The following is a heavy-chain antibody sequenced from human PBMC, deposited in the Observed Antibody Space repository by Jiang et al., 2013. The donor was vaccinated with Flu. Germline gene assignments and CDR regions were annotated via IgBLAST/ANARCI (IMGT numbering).Heavy chain of an antibody. D-gene: IGHD6-6*01. J-gene: IGHJ4*02. V-gene: IGHV1-69*01. Sequence: KPGSSVKVSCKASGGTFSSYAISWVRQAPGQGLEWMGGIIPIFGIANYAQKFQGRVTITADESTSTAYMELSSLRSEDTAVYYCARGGDSSSSPIFDYWGQGTLVTVSS. CDR2: IIPIFGIA. CDR1: GGTFSSYA. CDR3: ARGGDSSSSPIFDY.